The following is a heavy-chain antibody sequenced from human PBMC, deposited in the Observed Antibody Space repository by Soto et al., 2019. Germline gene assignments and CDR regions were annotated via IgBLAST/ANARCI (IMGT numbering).Heavy chain of an antibody. Sequence: GGSLRLSCAASGFTFSSYAMSWVRQAPGKGLEWVSAISGSGGSTYYADSVKGRFTISRDNSKNTLYLQMNSLRAEDTAVYYCAKDSHVTTVTGWFDPWAKGTLVPVSS. CDR3: AKDSHVTTVTGWFDP. J-gene: IGHJ5*02. V-gene: IGHV3-23*01. D-gene: IGHD4-17*01. CDR1: GFTFSSYA. CDR2: ISGSGGST.